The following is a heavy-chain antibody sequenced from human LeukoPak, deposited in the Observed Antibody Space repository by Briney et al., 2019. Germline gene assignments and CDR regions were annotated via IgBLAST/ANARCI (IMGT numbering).Heavy chain of an antibody. CDR3: AKKVGYDFWSGPNYFDY. CDR2: ISGSGGST. CDR1: GFTFSSYA. D-gene: IGHD3-3*01. Sequence: GGSLRLSCAASGFTFSSYAMSWVRQAPGKGLEWVSAISGSGGSTYYAASVKGRFTISRDNSKNTLYLQMNSLRAEDTAVYYCAKKVGYDFWSGPNYFDYWGQGTLVTVSS. V-gene: IGHV3-23*01. J-gene: IGHJ4*02.